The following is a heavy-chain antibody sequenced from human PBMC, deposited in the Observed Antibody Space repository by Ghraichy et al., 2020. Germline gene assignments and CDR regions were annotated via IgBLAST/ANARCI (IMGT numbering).Heavy chain of an antibody. CDR3: ARHSPYDSSSAFHS. D-gene: IGHD6-6*01. CDR1: GGSISSDTYY. V-gene: IGHV4-61*02. CDR2: VYASGT. J-gene: IGHJ4*02. Sequence: SETLSLTCTVSGGSISSDTYYWSWIRQPAGKGLEWIGRVYASGTDYNPSLKSRVTISVDTSKNQFSLNLSSVTAADTAVYYCARHSPYDSSSAFHSLGRGTLVTVSS.